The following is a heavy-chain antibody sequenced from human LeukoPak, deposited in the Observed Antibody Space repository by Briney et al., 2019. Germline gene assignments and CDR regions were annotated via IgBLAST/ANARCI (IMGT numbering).Heavy chain of an antibody. J-gene: IGHJ3*02. CDR2: IYYSGST. V-gene: IGHV4-59*01. CDR3: AREAPGGAFDI. D-gene: IGHD2-8*02. Sequence: TSETLSLTCTVSGGSISSYYWSWIRQPPGKGLEWIGYIYYSGSTNHNPSLKSRVTISVDTSKNQFSLKLSSVTAADTAVYYCAREAPGGAFDIWGQGTMVTVSS. CDR1: GGSISSYY.